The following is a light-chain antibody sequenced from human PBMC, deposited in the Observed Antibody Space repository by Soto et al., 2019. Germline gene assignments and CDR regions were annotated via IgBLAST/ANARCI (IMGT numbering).Light chain of an antibody. J-gene: IGKJ4*01. CDR3: QQYGSSPRT. CDR1: QSVSSSY. CDR2: GAS. Sequence: EVVFTQSPGTLSLSPGERATLSCRASQSVSSSYLAWYQQKPGQAPRLLIYGASSSGTGIPDRVSGSGFGTDLTLTISRLEPEDFAVYSCQQYGSSPRTFGGGTKLDIK. V-gene: IGKV3-20*01.